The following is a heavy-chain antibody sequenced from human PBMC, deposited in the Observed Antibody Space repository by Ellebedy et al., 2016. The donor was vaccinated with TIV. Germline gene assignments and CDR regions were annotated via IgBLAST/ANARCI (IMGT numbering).Heavy chain of an antibody. CDR2: INHSGGST. Sequence: AASVKVSCQASGYTFTTFYVHWVRQAPGQGLEWVGIINHSGGSTSYGQKFHGRVTLTRDTSTSTVYMELSSLRSEDTAVYYCARVGIALGINWFDPWGQGTLVTVSS. J-gene: IGHJ5*02. CDR3: ARVGIALGINWFDP. D-gene: IGHD7-27*01. V-gene: IGHV1-46*01. CDR1: GYTFTTFY.